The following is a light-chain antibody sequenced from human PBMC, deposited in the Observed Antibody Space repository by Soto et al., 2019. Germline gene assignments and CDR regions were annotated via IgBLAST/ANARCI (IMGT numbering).Light chain of an antibody. CDR3: QQRSNGART. CDR2: DAS. J-gene: IGKJ4*01. V-gene: IGKV3-11*01. CDR1: QSVSSY. Sequence: EIVLTQSPATLSLSPGERATLSCRASQSVSSYLAWYQQKPGQAPRLLIYDASNRATGIPARFSGRGSGTDFTRTISSLEPAVFAGDYCQQRSNGARTFGGATKVEIK.